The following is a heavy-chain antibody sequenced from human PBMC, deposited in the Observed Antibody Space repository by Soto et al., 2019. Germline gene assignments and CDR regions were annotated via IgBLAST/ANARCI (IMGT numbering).Heavy chain of an antibody. CDR1: GFSLSDHY. J-gene: IGHJ4*02. Sequence: EVQVVESGGNLVQPGGSLTLSCAASGFSLSDHYMDWVRQAPGKGLEWVGRTKHQKENFKTDYPTSVKGRFTLSRDDSKNSLYLQMNSLKSNDTAVYSCVALLSGHPYWGQGTLLTVSS. V-gene: IGHV3-72*01. CDR2: TKHQKENFKT. D-gene: IGHD2-15*01. CDR3: VALLSGHPY.